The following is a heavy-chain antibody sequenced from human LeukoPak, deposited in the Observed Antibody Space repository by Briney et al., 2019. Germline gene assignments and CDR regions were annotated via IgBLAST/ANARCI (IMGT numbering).Heavy chain of an antibody. CDR1: GFTFSSVS. CDR3: AKGGRVAALRPYYYYYYMDV. V-gene: IGHV3-48*01. CDR2: ISSSSSTI. J-gene: IGHJ6*03. Sequence: GGSLRLSCAASGFTFSSVSMSWVRQAPGKGLEWISYISSSSSTIYYADSVKGRFTISRDNAKNSVYLQMNSLRAEDTAVYYCAKGGRVAALRPYYYYYYMDVWGKGTTVTVSS. D-gene: IGHD6-25*01.